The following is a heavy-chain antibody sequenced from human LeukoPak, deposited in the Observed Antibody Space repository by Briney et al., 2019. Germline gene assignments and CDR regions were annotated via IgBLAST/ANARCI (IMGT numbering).Heavy chain of an antibody. V-gene: IGHV5-51*01. CDR3: ARQGYCSGGSCYTWFDP. D-gene: IGHD2-15*01. CDR1: GYSINNYW. J-gene: IGHJ5*02. Sequence: GESLKISCKGSGYSINNYWIGWVRQMPGKGLEWMGIIYPADSDIRYSPSFQGQVTISADKSISTAYLQWSSLKASDTAMYYCARQGYCSGGSCYTWFDPWGQGTLDIVSS. CDR2: IYPADSDI.